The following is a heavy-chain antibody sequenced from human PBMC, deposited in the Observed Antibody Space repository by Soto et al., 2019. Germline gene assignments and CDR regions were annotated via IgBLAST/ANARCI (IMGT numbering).Heavy chain of an antibody. D-gene: IGHD6-19*01. CDR3: AREVHSSGWFDY. CDR2: INPSGGST. Sequence: ASVKVSCKASGYRFTSYYMHCVRQAPGQGLEWMGIINPSGGSTSYAQKFQGRVTMTRDTSTSTVYMELSSLRSEDTAVYYCAREVHSSGWFDYWGQGTLVTVSS. V-gene: IGHV1-46*03. J-gene: IGHJ4*02. CDR1: GYRFTSYY.